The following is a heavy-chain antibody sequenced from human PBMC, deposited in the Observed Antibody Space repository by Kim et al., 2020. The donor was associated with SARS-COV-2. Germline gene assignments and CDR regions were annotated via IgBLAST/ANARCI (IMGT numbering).Heavy chain of an antibody. D-gene: IGHD6-6*01. V-gene: IGHV4-4*07. Sequence: PALKSRVTMSVDTSKNQFSLKLRSVTAADTAVYYCARDSDSSSYDAFDIWGQGTMVTVSS. CDR3: ARDSDSSSYDAFDI. J-gene: IGHJ3*02.